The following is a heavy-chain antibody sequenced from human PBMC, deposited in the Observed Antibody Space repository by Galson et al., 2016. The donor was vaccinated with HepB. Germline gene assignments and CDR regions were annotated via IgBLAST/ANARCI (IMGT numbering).Heavy chain of an antibody. V-gene: IGHV5-51*01. CDR1: GYTFTNYW. D-gene: IGHD3-22*01. CDR3: ARHPKYYDTTGYFY. Sequence: QSGAEVKKPGESLKISCKASGYTFTNYWIGWVRQMPGKGLEWMGIIYPGDSATRYSPSFQGQVTISADKSIATAYLQWSSLEASDTAIYYCARHPKYYDTTGYFYWGQGTLVTVSS. J-gene: IGHJ4*02. CDR2: IYPGDSAT.